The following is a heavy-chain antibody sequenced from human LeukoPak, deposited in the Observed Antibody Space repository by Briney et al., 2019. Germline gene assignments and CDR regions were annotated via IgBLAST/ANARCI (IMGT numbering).Heavy chain of an antibody. CDR2: INPNSGGT. CDR1: GYTSTGYY. CDR3: ARDPLLSGWYYFDY. Sequence: ASVKVSCKASGYTSTGYYMHWVRQAPGQGLDWMGWINPNSGGTNYAQKFQGRVTMTRDTSISTAYMELSRLRSDDTAVYYCARDPLLSGWYYFDYWGQGTLVTFSS. J-gene: IGHJ4*02. D-gene: IGHD6-19*01. V-gene: IGHV1-2*02.